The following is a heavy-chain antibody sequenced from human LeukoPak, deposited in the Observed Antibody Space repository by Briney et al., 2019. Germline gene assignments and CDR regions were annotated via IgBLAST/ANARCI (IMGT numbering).Heavy chain of an antibody. V-gene: IGHV3-74*01. CDR2: IDSDGNST. D-gene: IGHD3-9*01. CDR1: RFTFNTYW. J-gene: IGHJ3*02. Sequence: PGGSLRLSCAASRFTFNTYWMHWVRQAPGKGLVWVSRIDSDGNSTAYADSVKGRFTISRDNAKNTLYLQMNSLRVEDTAVYYCARGAPTYYDILTGYSGTGAFDIWGQGTMVTVSS. CDR3: ARGAPTYYDILTGYSGTGAFDI.